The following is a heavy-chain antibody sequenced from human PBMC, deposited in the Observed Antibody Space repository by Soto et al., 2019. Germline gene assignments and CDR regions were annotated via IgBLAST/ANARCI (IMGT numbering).Heavy chain of an antibody. CDR1: GGSISSCGYY. D-gene: IGHD2-15*01. CDR3: VRGVAH. V-gene: IGHV4-31*03. J-gene: IGHJ4*02. CDR2: IYYSGST. Sequence: SETLSLTCTVSGGSISSCGYYWSWILHHPGKGLEWIGYIYYSGSTSSNPSLKSRVTISVDTSKNQFSLKLSSVSAADTAVYYCVRGVAHWGQGTLVTVSS.